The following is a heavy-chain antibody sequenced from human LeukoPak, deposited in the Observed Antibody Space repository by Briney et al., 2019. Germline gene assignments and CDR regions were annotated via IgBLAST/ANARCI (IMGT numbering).Heavy chain of an antibody. CDR2: INHSGST. CDR1: GGSFSGYY. CDR3: ARGGVAARLLGYYFDY. Sequence: SETLSLTCAVYGGSFSGYYWSWIRQPPGKGLEWIGEINHSGSTNYNPSLKSRVTTSVDTSKNQFSLKLSSVTAADTAVYYCARGGVAARLLGYYFDYWGQGTLVTISS. D-gene: IGHD6-6*01. V-gene: IGHV4-34*01. J-gene: IGHJ4*02.